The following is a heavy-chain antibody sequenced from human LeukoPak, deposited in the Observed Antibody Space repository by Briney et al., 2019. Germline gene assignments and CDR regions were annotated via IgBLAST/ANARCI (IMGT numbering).Heavy chain of an antibody. CDR2: IKQEGSEK. V-gene: IGHV3-7*01. J-gene: IGHJ4*02. CDR1: GFTFSSYW. Sequence: GGSLRLSCAASGFTFSSYWMSWVRQAPGKGLEWVANIKQEGSEKYYVDSVEGRFTISRDNAKNSLYLQMNSLRVEDTAVYYCARDYPDGGGGRYFAWLPVFWGQGTLVTVSS. D-gene: IGHD3-9*01. CDR3: ARDYPDGGGGRYFAWLPVF.